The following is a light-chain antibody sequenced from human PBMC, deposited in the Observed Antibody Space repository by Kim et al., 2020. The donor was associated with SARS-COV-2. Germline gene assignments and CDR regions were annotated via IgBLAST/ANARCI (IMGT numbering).Light chain of an antibody. V-gene: IGLV2-14*03. J-gene: IGLJ2*01. Sequence: QSALTQPASVSGSPGQSITISCTGTSSDIGGYNYVSWYQQHPGKAPKLLIYDVINRSSGVSNRFSGSKSANTASLTISGLQAEDEGNYYCTSYTISTTLVFGGGTQLTVL. CDR2: DVI. CDR3: TSYTISTTLV. CDR1: SSDIGGYNY.